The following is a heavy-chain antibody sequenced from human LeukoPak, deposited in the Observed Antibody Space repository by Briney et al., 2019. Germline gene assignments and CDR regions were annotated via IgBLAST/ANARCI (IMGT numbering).Heavy chain of an antibody. J-gene: IGHJ4*02. CDR2: ISSSSSTI. V-gene: IGHV3-48*01. CDR3: ARVNRMVPGYCSGGTCPGDY. Sequence: GGSLRLSCAASGFTFSSYGMSWARQAPGKGPEWVSYISSSSSTIYYADSVKGRFTISRDNAKNSLYLQMNSLRAEDTAVYYCARVNRMVPGYCSGGTCPGDYWGQGTLVTVSS. D-gene: IGHD2-15*01. CDR1: GFTFSSYG.